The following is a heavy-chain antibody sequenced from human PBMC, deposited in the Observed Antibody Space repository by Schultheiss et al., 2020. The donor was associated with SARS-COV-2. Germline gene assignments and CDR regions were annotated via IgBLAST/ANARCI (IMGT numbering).Heavy chain of an antibody. CDR1: GFTFSSYW. CDR3: ARAGLALDV. J-gene: IGHJ6*04. CDR2: IKSDGSST. Sequence: GGSLRLSCTASGFTFSSYWMYWVRQAPGKGLVWVSRIKSDGSSTSYADSVKGRFTISRDNAENRLYLQMNSLRAEDTAVYYCARAGLALDVWGKGTTVTVSS. D-gene: IGHD3-16*01. V-gene: IGHV3-74*01.